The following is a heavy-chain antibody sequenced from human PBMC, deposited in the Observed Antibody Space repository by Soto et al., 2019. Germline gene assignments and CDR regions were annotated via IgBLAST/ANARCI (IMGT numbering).Heavy chain of an antibody. J-gene: IGHJ3*01. CDR3: ARMALQETNGYYYYLGFD. CDR2: ISPMSGIR. D-gene: IGHD3-22*01. V-gene: IGHV1-69*13. CDR1: GGTFRNYV. Sequence: SVKVTCEASGGTFRNYVFSWVRQARGQGLEWMGGISPMSGIRNYAEKIQGRVTITADESTSTVHMELTSLRSEDTAVYYCARMALQETNGYYYYLGFDWGQGTTVTVSS.